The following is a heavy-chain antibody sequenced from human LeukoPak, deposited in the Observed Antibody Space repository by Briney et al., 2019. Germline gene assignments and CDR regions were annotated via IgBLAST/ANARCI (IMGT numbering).Heavy chain of an antibody. J-gene: IGHJ3*01. CDR1: GFIFSSYT. CDR2: ISYDGSNE. D-gene: IGHD3-22*01. Sequence: PGGSLRLSCAASGFIFSSYTVHWVRQAPGKGLEWVALISYDGSNEYSADSVKGRFTISRDNSKNTLYLQMDSLRAEDTAVYYCAREHYYDTSGYYRDFDVWGQGTLVTVSS. CDR3: AREHYYDTSGYYRDFDV. V-gene: IGHV3-30-3*01.